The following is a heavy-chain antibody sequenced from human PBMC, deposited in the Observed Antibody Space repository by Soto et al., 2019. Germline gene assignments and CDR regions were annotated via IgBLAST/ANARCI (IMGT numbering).Heavy chain of an antibody. CDR1: GGTFSSYT. CDR2: IIPILGIA. J-gene: IGHJ5*02. Sequence: SVKVSCKTSGGTFSSYTISWVRQAPGQGLEWMGRIIPILGIANYAQKFQGRVTITADKSTSTAYMELSSLRSEDTAVYYCAREGGVMPATARPSPGSGQPFDPWGQGTLVTVSS. V-gene: IGHV1-69*04. CDR3: AREGGVMPATARPSPGSGQPFDP. D-gene: IGHD3-10*01.